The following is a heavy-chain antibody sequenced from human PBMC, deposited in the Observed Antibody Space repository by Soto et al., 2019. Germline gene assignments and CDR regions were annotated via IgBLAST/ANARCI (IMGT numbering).Heavy chain of an antibody. CDR3: IRITMVRGVTRNDY. CDR1: GGSISSSSYY. D-gene: IGHD3-10*01. Sequence: QLQLQESGPGLVKPSETLSLTCTVSGGSISSSSYYWGWIRQPPGKGLEWIGSIYYSGSTYYNPSLKSRVTISVDTSKNQFSLKLSSVTAADTAVYYCIRITMVRGVTRNDYWGQGTLVTVS. J-gene: IGHJ4*02. CDR2: IYYSGST. V-gene: IGHV4-39*01.